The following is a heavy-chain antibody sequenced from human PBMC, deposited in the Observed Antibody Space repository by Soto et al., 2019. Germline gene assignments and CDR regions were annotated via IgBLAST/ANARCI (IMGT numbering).Heavy chain of an antibody. CDR2: STYTGVT. D-gene: IGHD3-16*01. J-gene: IGHJ5*01. CDR1: GGSLREFGHF. Sequence: SETLSLTCTVSGGSLREFGHFWTWIRQRPGRGLEWIGYSTYTGVTYYSPSLQSRISISVDTSKNQFSLTLNSVTAAATAVYYCATDSGGPPLNRFDSWGHGTLVTVSS. V-gene: IGHV4-31*03. CDR3: ATDSGGPPLNRFDS.